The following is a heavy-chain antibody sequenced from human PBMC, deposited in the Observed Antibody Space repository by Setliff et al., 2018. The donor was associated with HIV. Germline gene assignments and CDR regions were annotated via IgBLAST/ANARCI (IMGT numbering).Heavy chain of an antibody. D-gene: IGHD5-12*01. J-gene: IGHJ4*02. Sequence: PSETLSLTCTVSGGSISSNSYYWGWFRQPPGKGLEWIGSIYYSGSTYYTPSLKSRVTISVDTSQNQFSLKLNSVTAADTAVYYCARGSVEMATYYLDYWGQGTLVTVSS. V-gene: IGHV4-39*01. CDR3: ARGSVEMATYYLDY. CDR2: IYYSGST. CDR1: GGSISSNSYY.